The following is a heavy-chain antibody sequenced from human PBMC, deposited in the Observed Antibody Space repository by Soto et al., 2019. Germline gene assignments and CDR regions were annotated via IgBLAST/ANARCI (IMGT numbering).Heavy chain of an antibody. CDR3: ARSPGYSASWGYFYYGMKI. D-gene: IGHD6-13*01. CDR1: GYTFTNYG. V-gene: IGHV1-18*01. Sequence: QVQLVLSGAELKKPGASVKVSCKASGYTFTNYGISWVRQAPGQGLEWMGWINTYHGNTKYAQKLQGRVTMTKDTSTSTAYMELTSLRSDDTAVYYCARSPGYSASWGYFYYGMKIWGQGTTVIVSS. J-gene: IGHJ6*02. CDR2: INTYHGNT.